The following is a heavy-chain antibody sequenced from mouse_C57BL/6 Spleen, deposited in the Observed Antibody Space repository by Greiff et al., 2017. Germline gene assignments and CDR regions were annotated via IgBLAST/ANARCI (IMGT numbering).Heavy chain of an antibody. Sequence: EVQLQQSGPELVKPGASVKISCKASGYSFTGYYMNWVKQSPEKSLEWIGEINPSTGGTTYNQKFKAKATLTVDKSSSTAYMQLKSLTAEDSAVYDCARRGPYYYGSSSDYWGQGTTLTVSS. D-gene: IGHD1-1*01. CDR3: ARRGPYYYGSSSDY. CDR2: INPSTGGT. CDR1: GYSFTGYY. V-gene: IGHV1-42*01. J-gene: IGHJ2*01.